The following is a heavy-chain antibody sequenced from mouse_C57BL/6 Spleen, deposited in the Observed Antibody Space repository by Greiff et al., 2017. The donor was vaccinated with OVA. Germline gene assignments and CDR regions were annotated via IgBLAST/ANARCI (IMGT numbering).Heavy chain of an antibody. CDR1: GYTFTSYW. D-gene: IGHD2-4*01. V-gene: IGHV1-69*01. CDR3: ASTRDYDYDSPGYY. J-gene: IGHJ4*01. Sequence: QVQLQQPGAELVMPGASVKLSCKASGYTFTSYWMHWVKQRPGQGLEWIGEIDPSDSYTNYNQKFKGKSTLTVDKSSSTAYMQLSSLTSEDSAVYYCASTRDYDYDSPGYYWGQGTSVTVSS. CDR2: IDPSDSYT.